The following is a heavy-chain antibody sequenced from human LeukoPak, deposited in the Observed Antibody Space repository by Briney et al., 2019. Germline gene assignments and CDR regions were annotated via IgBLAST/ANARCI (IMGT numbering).Heavy chain of an antibody. D-gene: IGHD3-22*01. CDR3: VRVDSSGYYYREDYFDY. J-gene: IGHJ4*02. Sequence: GGSLRLSCAASGFTFSSYGMHWVRQAPGKGLEWVAVIWYDGSNKYYADSVKGRFTISRDNSKNTLYLQMNSLRAEDTAVYYCVRVDSSGYYYREDYFDYWGQGTLVTVSS. CDR1: GFTFSSYG. V-gene: IGHV3-33*01. CDR2: IWYDGSNK.